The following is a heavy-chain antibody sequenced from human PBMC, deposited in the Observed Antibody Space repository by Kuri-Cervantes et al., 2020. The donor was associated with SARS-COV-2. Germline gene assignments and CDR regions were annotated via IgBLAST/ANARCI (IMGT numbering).Heavy chain of an antibody. Sequence: SVKVSCKASGGTFRGYAASWVRQAPGQGLEYMGGIIPIFGSANYAQKFEGKVTITADESTTIVYMELSGLTSEDTAVYYCAIRQNWNVGENWFDPWGPGTLVTVSS. J-gene: IGHJ5*02. V-gene: IGHV1-69*13. CDR1: GGTFRGYA. CDR3: AIRQNWNVGENWFDP. CDR2: IIPIFGSA. D-gene: IGHD1-1*01.